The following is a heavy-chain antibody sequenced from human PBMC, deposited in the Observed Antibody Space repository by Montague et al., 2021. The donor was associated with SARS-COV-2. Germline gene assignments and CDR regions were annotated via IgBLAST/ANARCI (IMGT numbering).Heavy chain of an antibody. D-gene: IGHD2-15*01. CDR1: GDSVSTNSGT. CDR3: ARAERGSCGDGNCYQYFFNY. V-gene: IGHV6-1*01. Sequence: CAISGDSVSTNSGTWNWVRLSPSRGLEWLGRTYYRSEWYSDYSVSVKRRISINPDTSKNQFSLQLSSVTPEDTAVYYCARAERGSCGDGNCYQYFFNYWGQGTLVTVSS. CDR2: TYYRSEWYS. J-gene: IGHJ4*02.